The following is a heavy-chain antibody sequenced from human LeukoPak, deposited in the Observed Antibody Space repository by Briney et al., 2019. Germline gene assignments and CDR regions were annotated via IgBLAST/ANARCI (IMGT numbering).Heavy chain of an antibody. J-gene: IGHJ4*02. CDR1: GFTFSSYG. CDR3: AKVGGGPYDSSGYPPYFDY. Sequence: PGRSLRLSCAASGFTFSSYGMHWVRQAPGKGLECVAVISYDGSNKYYADSVKGRFTISRDNSKNTLYLQMNSLRAEDTAVYYCAKVGGGPYDSSGYPPYFDYWGQGTLVTVSS. V-gene: IGHV3-30*18. CDR2: ISYDGSNK. D-gene: IGHD3-22*01.